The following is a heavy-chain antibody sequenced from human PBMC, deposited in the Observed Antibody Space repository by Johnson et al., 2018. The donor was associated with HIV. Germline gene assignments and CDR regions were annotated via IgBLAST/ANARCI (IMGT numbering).Heavy chain of an antibody. CDR3: AKDRRSSSLDAFDI. CDR2: MSYDGSNK. D-gene: IGHD6-13*01. V-gene: IGHV3-30-3*01. Sequence: QVQLVESGGGVVRPGRSLRLSCAASGFTFSTYAMHWVRQAPGKGLEWVAVMSYDGSNKYYADSVKGRFTISRDNSKNTLYLQMNSMRAEDTAVYYCAKDRRSSSLDAFDIWGQGTMVTVSS. CDR1: GFTFSTYA. J-gene: IGHJ3*02.